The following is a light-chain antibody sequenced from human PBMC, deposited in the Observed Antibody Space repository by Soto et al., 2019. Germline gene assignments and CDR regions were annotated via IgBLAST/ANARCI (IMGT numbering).Light chain of an antibody. CDR3: SSLSTHTPYV. CDR2: EVS. Sequence: QSALTQPASVSGSLGQSITISCTGSSSDIGGYTTVAWYQQHPGKVPKLVIYEVSYRPSGVSTRFSGSRSGNTASLTISGLQAEDEADYYCSSLSTHTPYVFGTGTKLTVL. J-gene: IGLJ1*01. CDR1: SSDIGGYTT. V-gene: IGLV2-14*01.